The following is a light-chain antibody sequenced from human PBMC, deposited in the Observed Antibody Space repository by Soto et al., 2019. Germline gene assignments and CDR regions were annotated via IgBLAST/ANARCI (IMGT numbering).Light chain of an antibody. J-gene: IGLJ1*01. CDR3: CSYATTFYV. Sequence: QSALTQPRSVSGSPGQSVTISCTGPTIDVDSSNYVSWYQQHPGKAPKLMIYDVSERPSGVPDRFSGPKSCSTATLTISGLQVQDEADYYCCSYATTFYVFGSGTKVTVL. CDR1: TIDVDSSNY. CDR2: DVS. V-gene: IGLV2-11*01.